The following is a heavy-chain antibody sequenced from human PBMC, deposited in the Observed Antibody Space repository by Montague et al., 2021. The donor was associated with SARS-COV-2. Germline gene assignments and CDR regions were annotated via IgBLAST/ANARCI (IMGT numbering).Heavy chain of an antibody. D-gene: IGHD4-11*01. CDR1: GGYISTGSYY. CDR2: IYYSGDT. CDR3: VRGGDYTDYSRVEY. J-gene: IGHJ4*02. Sequence: SETLSLTCSFSGGYISTGSYYWGWIRQPPRKGLEWIGRIYYSGDTYYNPSLDSRVTLSVDTSKNQFSLRLSSVTAADTAVYYCVRGGDYTDYSRVEYWGQGTLVIVSS. V-gene: IGHV4-39*01.